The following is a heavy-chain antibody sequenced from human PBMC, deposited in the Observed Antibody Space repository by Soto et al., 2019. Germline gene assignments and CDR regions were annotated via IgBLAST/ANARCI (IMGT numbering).Heavy chain of an antibody. D-gene: IGHD2-2*01. CDR3: ARYPPYCSSTSCLPKDV. J-gene: IGHJ6*02. CDR1: GCSFTSYW. V-gene: IGHV5-10-1*01. Sequence: GASLKISGKGSGCSFTSYWISWVRQMPGKGLEWMGRIDPSDSYTNYSPSFQGHVTISADKSISTAYLQWSSLKASDTAMYYCARYPPYCSSTSCLPKDVWGQGTTVTVSS. CDR2: IDPSDSYT.